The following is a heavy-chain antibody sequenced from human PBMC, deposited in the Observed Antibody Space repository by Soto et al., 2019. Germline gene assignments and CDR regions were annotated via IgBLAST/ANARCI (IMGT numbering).Heavy chain of an antibody. CDR1: GFIFSPYG. V-gene: IGHV3-33*01. Sequence: GGSLRLSCAASGFIFSPYGIHWVRQAPGKGLEWVALIRNDGSDKYYAESVTGRFTISRDNSKSTVYLQMNSLRAEDTALYFCARAPRMAPFDIWGRGTMVTVSS. CDR3: ARAPRMAPFDI. CDR2: IRNDGSDK. J-gene: IGHJ3*02.